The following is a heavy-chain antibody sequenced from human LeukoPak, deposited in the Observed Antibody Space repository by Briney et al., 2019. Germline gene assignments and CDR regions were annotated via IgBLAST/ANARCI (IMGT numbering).Heavy chain of an antibody. Sequence: ASVKVSCKASGYTFTSYGISWVRQATGQGLEWMGWMNPNSGNTGYAQKFQGRVTMTRNTSISTAYMELSSLRSEDTAVYYCARVGWLAKLLVYWGQGTLVTVSS. CDR1: GYTFTSYG. V-gene: IGHV1-8*02. J-gene: IGHJ4*02. CDR2: MNPNSGNT. CDR3: ARVGWLAKLLVY. D-gene: IGHD6-19*01.